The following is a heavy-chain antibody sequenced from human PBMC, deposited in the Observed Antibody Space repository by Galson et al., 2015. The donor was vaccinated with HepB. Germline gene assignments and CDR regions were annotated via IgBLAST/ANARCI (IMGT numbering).Heavy chain of an antibody. D-gene: IGHD1-1*01. CDR2: ISSSGNNI. CDR3: ARDASPTTDAWYYFDY. J-gene: IGHJ4*02. Sequence: LRLSCAASGFTFSSHSMNWVRQAPGKGLEWIAYISSSGNNIYYADSVKGRFSISRDNANNALYLQMDSLGDDDTAVYYCARDASPTTDAWYYFDYWGQGTLVTVSS. V-gene: IGHV3-48*02. CDR1: GFTFSSHS.